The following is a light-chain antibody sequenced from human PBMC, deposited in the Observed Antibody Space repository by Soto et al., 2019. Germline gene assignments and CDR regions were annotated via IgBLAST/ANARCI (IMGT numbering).Light chain of an antibody. J-gene: IGLJ2*01. CDR3: SSYAGYSNLV. V-gene: IGLV2-8*01. CDR1: SSDVGDYNY. Sequence: QSALTQPPSAYGSPGQSVTISCTGTSSDVGDYNYVSWYQQHPGKAPKLMIYEVNKRPSGVPDRFSGSKSGNTASLTVSGLQAEDEADYYCSSYAGYSNLVFGGGTKLTVL. CDR2: EVN.